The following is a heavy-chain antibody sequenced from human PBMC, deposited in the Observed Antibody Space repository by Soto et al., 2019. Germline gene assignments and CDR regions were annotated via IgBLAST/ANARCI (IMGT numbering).Heavy chain of an antibody. D-gene: IGHD2-15*01. V-gene: IGHV3-23*01. CDR1: GFTFSSYA. CDR3: ARDLVGSNADYFDY. J-gene: IGHJ4*02. CDR2: ISGSGGST. Sequence: EVRLLESGGGLVQPGGSLRLSCAASGFTFSSYAMSWVRQAPGKGMEWVAAISGSGGSTYYADSVKGLFTISRDTSENTLYLQMNSLRAEDAAVYYCARDLVGSNADYFDYWGQGTLVTVSS.